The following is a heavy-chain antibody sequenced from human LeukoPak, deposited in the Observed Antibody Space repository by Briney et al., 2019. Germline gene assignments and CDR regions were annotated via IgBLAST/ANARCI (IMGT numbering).Heavy chain of an antibody. J-gene: IGHJ4*02. CDR3: ASGPGLDY. V-gene: IGHV3-48*01. Sequence: GGSLRLSCAASGFTFSSYSMNWVRQAPGKGLEWVSFISSSTIFIYYADSVKGRFTISRDNAQNSLYLQMNSLRAEDTAVYYCASGPGLDYWGQGTLVTVSS. CDR1: GFTFSSYS. CDR2: ISSSTIFI.